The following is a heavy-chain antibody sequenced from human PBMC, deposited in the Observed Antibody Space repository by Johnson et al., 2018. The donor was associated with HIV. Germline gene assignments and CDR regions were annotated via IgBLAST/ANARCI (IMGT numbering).Heavy chain of an antibody. CDR3: ARDRYYGCRGSHAFDI. J-gene: IGHJ3*02. Sequence: QMLLVESGGGVVQPGRSLRLSCAASGFTFSSYAMHWVRQAPGKGLEWVAVISYDGSNKYYADSVKGRFTISRDNSKNTLYLQMNSVRAEDTAVYYCARDRYYGCRGSHAFDIWGQGTMVTVSS. CDR2: ISYDGSNK. D-gene: IGHD3-10*01. CDR1: GFTFSSYA. V-gene: IGHV3-30*04.